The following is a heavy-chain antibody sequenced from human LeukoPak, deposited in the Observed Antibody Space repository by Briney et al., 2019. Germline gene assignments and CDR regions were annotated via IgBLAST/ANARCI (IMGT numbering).Heavy chain of an antibody. D-gene: IGHD4-17*01. CDR2: IYYSGST. V-gene: IGHV4-31*03. CDR1: GGSLSSGAYY. Sequence: PSQTLSLTCTVSGGSLSSGAYYWSWLRQHPGKGLDWIGYIYYSGSTYYNPSLKSRVTISVDTSKNQFSLKLSSVTAADTAVYYCARWDSLYGLGYWGQGTLVTVSS. J-gene: IGHJ4*02. CDR3: ARWDSLYGLGY.